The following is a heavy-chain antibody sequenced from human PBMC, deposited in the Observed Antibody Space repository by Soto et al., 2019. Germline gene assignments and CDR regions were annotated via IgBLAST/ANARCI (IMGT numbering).Heavy chain of an antibody. CDR1: GGSISSGSYY. Sequence: QLQLQESGPGLVKPSETLSLTCTVSGGSISSGSYYWGWIRQPPGKGLEWIGSADYSGSTYYNPSLNGRVTIPIDTFKNKFSLKLSSVTAADTAVYYCARHNPDTATATVGNWFDPWGQGTLVTVSS. J-gene: IGHJ5*02. CDR3: ARHNPDTATATVGNWFDP. D-gene: IGHD5-18*01. V-gene: IGHV4-39*01. CDR2: ADYSGST.